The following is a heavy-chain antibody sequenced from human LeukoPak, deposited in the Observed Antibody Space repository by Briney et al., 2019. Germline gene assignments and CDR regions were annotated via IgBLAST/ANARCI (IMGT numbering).Heavy chain of an antibody. CDR2: LSYDGSLK. CDR3: ATSIERSTWGSHALDF. Sequence: GTSLRLSCTGSGFTFSDSGMHWARQAPGKGLEWMAILSYDGSLKYYADSVKGRFTISRDNSKNTLYLQMNSLRVEDTAVYYCATSIERSTWGSHALDFWGQGTLVTVSS. D-gene: IGHD3-16*01. V-gene: IGHV3-30*04. J-gene: IGHJ4*02. CDR1: GFTFSDSG.